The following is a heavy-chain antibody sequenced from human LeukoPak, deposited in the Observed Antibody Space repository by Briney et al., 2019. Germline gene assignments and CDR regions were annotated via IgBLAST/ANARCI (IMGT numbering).Heavy chain of an antibody. Sequence: GGSLRLSCAASGFTLSIYSMNWVRQAPGKGLEWVSSITSSSSHTYDADSVKGRFTISRDNAKNSLYLQMNSLRAEDTAVYYCARDGRMATTDTEQFDYWGQGTLVTVSS. CDR3: ARDGRMATTDTEQFDY. D-gene: IGHD5-24*01. V-gene: IGHV3-21*01. J-gene: IGHJ4*02. CDR1: GFTLSIYS. CDR2: ITSSSSHT.